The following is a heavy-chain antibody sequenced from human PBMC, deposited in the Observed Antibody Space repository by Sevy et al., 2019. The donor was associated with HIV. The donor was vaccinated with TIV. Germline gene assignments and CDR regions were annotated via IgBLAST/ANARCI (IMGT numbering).Heavy chain of an antibody. CDR1: GYTFTGYY. CDR2: INPSSGGT. Sequence: ASVKVSRKASGYTFTGYYVHWVRRAPGQGLEWMGWINPSSGGTNYGQKFHGRVTMTRDTSITTAYMELNSLRSDDTAVYYCARSVYGSGTYLNDYWGQGTLVTVSS. CDR3: ARSVYGSGTYLNDY. D-gene: IGHD3-10*01. V-gene: IGHV1-2*02. J-gene: IGHJ4*02.